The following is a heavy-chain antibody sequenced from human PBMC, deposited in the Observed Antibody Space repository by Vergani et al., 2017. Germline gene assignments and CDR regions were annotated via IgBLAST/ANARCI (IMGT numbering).Heavy chain of an antibody. D-gene: IGHD3-9*01. CDR1: GGSFSGYY. V-gene: IGHV4-34*01. J-gene: IGHJ4*02. Sequence: QVQLQQWGAGLLKPSETLSLTCAVYGGSFSGYYWSWIRQPPGKGLEWIGDIKPSGSTNSNPSLKSRVTISVDTSKYQFSLNLSSVTAEVTAVYYCSGDLRYFDWLGPYYFDYWGQGTLVTVSS. CDR2: IKPSGST. CDR3: SGDLRYFDWLGPYYFDY.